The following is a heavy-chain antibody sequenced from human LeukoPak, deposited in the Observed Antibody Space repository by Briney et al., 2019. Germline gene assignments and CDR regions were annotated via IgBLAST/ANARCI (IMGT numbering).Heavy chain of an antibody. CDR1: GGSISSGGYY. V-gene: IGHV4-31*03. D-gene: IGHD2-8*01. CDR3: ARAGMEYGYGMDV. J-gene: IGHJ6*02. CDR2: IYYSGST. Sequence: PSETLSLTCTVSGGSISSGGYYWSWIRQHPGKGLEWIGYIYYSGSTYYNPSLKSRVTISVDTSKNQFSLKLSSVTAADTAVYYCARAGMEYGYGMDVWGRGTTVTVSS.